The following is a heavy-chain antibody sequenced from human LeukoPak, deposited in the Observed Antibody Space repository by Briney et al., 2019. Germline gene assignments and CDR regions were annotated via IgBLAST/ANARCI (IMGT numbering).Heavy chain of an antibody. CDR3: ARELPYYDILTGYNLDAFDI. V-gene: IGHV4-61*02. CDR1: GGSISSGGYY. J-gene: IGHJ3*02. CDR2: IYTSGST. Sequence: SETLSLTCAVSGGSISSGGYYWSWIRQPAGKGLEWIGRIYTSGSTNYNPSLKSRVTMSVDTSKNQFSLKLSSVTAADTAVYYCARELPYYDILTGYNLDAFDIWGQGTMVTVSS. D-gene: IGHD3-9*01.